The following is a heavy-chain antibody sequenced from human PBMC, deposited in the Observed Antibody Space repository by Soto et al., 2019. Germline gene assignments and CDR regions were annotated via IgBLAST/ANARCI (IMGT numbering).Heavy chain of an antibody. V-gene: IGHV4-4*02. CDR1: GGSISNSNW. D-gene: IGHD1-26*01. J-gene: IGHJ4*02. CDR2: IYHTGST. CDR3: AHRPIVGAAI. Sequence: QVQLQESGPGLVKPSGTLSLTCGVFGGSISNSNWWTWVRQPPGKGLEWIGEIYHTGSTNYNSSLMSRVNISLDKPNNQFSLKLSSVTAADTAVYYCAHRPIVGAAIWGQGTLVTVSS.